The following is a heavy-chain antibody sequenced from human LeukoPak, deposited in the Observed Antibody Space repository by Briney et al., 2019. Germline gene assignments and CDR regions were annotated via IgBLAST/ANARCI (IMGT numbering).Heavy chain of an antibody. CDR3: ARERDTGYDLGY. CDR2: INSSGGST. D-gene: IGHD5-12*01. CDR1: GYSFTSYY. Sequence: ASVKVSCKASGYSFTSYYMHWVRQAPGQGLEWMGIINSSGGSTIYAQKLDGRVTMTRDTSTSTVYMELSSLRSEDTAVYYCARERDTGYDLGYWGQGTLVTVSS. J-gene: IGHJ4*02. V-gene: IGHV1-46*04.